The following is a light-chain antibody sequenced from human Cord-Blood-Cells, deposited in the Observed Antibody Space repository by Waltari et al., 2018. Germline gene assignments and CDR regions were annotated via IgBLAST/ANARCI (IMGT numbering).Light chain of an antibody. CDR3: SSYTSSSTFV. J-gene: IGLJ1*01. CDR1: SSDVGGYNY. CDR2: DVS. V-gene: IGLV2-14*01. Sequence: QSALTQPASVSGSPGQSITISCTGTSSDVGGYNYVSGYQQHHGKAPKLIVYDVSKRPSGVSNRCSCSKSGNTASLTISGLQAEDEADYYCSSYTSSSTFVFGTGTKVTVL.